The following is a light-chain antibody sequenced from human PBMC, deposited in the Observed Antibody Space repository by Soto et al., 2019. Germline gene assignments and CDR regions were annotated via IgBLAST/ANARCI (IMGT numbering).Light chain of an antibody. J-gene: IGKJ1*01. V-gene: IGKV3-20*01. CDR3: QQYGTSPGT. CDR2: GAS. Sequence: EIVMTQSPATLSVSPGERATLSCRASQSVGSNYLAWYQQRSGQAPRLVIYGASSRASAVPDRFSGSGSGTDFTLTISGLQPEDFAVYYCQQYGTSPGTFGQGTKVDIK. CDR1: QSVGSNY.